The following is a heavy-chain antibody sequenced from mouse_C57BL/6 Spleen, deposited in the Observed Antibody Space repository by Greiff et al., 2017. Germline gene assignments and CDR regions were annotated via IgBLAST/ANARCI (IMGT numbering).Heavy chain of an antibody. CDR2: INPNNGGT. CDR1: GYTFTDYN. CDR3: ARDDGYAFAD. D-gene: IGHD2-3*01. V-gene: IGHV1-22*01. Sequence: VQLKESGPELVKPGASVKMSCKASGYTFTDYNMHWVKQSHGKSLEWIGYINPNNGGTSYNQKFKGKATLTVNKSSSTAYMALRSLTSEDSAVYYCARDDGYAFADWGQGTLVTVSA. J-gene: IGHJ3*01.